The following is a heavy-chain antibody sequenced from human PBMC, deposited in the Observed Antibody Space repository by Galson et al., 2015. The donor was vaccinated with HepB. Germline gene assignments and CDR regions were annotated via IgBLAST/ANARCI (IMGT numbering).Heavy chain of an antibody. CDR1: GSTFSRYG. CDR2: IWFDGSAT. CDR3: ARDAPFDSSGWTNWFDP. V-gene: IGHV3-33*01. Sequence: SLRLSCAASGSTFSRYGMHWVRQAPGKGLEWVAAIWFDGSATFYRDSVKGRFSISRDDSKTILYLQMNSLRAEDTAVYSCARDAPFDSSGWTNWFDPWGQGTLVTVSS. D-gene: IGHD6-19*01. J-gene: IGHJ5*02.